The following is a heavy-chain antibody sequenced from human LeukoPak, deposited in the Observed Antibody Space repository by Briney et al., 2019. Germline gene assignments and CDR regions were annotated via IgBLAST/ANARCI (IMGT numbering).Heavy chain of an antibody. CDR1: GYSISSGYY. J-gene: IGHJ4*02. CDR3: ARVKGNSSSWYLRY. Sequence: SETLSLTCAVSGYSISSGYYWCWIRQPPGKGLEWIGSIYHSGSTYYNPSLKSRVTISVDTSKNQFSLKLSSVTAADTAVYYCARVKGNSSSWYLRYWGQGTLVTVSS. V-gene: IGHV4-38-2*01. CDR2: IYHSGST. D-gene: IGHD6-13*01.